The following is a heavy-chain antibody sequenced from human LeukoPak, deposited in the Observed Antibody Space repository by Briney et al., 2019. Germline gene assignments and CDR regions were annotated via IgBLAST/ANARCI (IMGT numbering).Heavy chain of an antibody. CDR1: GGSISSGSYY. CDR2: IYTSGST. D-gene: IGHD6-6*01. CDR3: ARVPLGHSSSSSLRFDY. J-gene: IGHJ4*02. Sequence: SETLSLTCTVSGGSISSGSYYWSWIRQPAGKGLEWIGRIYTSGSTNYNPSLKSRVTISVDTSNNQFSLKLSSVTAADTAVYYCARVPLGHSSSSSLRFDYWGQGTLVTVSS. V-gene: IGHV4-61*02.